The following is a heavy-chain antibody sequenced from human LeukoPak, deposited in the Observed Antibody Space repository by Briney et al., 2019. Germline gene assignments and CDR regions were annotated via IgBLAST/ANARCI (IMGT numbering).Heavy chain of an antibody. CDR1: GFTFGDYA. CDR2: IRSKAYGGTT. CDR3: TRGRGYCSGGSCYGYY. J-gene: IGHJ4*02. Sequence: GGSLRFSCTASGFTFGDYAMGWVRQAPGKGLEWVGFIRSKAYGGTTEYAASVKGRFTISRDDSKSIAYLQMNSLKTEDTAVYYCTRGRGYCSGGSCYGYYWGQGTLVTVSS. V-gene: IGHV3-49*04. D-gene: IGHD2-15*01.